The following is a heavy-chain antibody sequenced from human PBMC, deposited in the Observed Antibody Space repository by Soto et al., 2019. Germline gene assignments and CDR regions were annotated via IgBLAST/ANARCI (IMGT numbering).Heavy chain of an antibody. CDR1: GFTFSNAW. J-gene: IGHJ3*02. D-gene: IGHD6-19*01. CDR2: IKSKTDGGTT. CDR3: TTQCFGCPQWLALGAFDI. Sequence: GGSLRLSCAASGFTFSNAWMSWVRQAPGKGLEWVGRIKSKTDGGTTDYAAPVKGRFTISRDDSKNTLYLQMNSLKTEDTAVYYCTTQCFGCPQWLALGAFDIWAKGQWSPSPQ. V-gene: IGHV3-15*01.